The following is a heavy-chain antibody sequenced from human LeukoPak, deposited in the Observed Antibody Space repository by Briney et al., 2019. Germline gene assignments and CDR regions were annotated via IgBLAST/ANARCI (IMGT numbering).Heavy chain of an antibody. D-gene: IGHD1-1*01. CDR2: IYYSGST. CDR1: GGSISSGDYY. CDR3: ARSNWQDAFDI. Sequence: SSQTLSLTCTVSGGSISSGDYYWSWIRQPPGKGLEWIGYIYYSGSTNYNPSLKSRVTISGDTSKNQFSLKLSSVTAADTAVYYCARSNWQDAFDIWGQGTMVTVSS. J-gene: IGHJ3*02. V-gene: IGHV4-30-4*01.